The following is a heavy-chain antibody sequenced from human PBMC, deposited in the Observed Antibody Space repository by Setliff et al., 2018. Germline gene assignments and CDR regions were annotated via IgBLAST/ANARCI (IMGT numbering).Heavy chain of an antibody. Sequence: SVKVSCKASGDTFSNYAISWVRQAPGQGLEWMGGIIPMFRSGNYAQRFQGRVTITADESTSTGYMELRSLRSDDTAVYYCARELRSPYWHLDSWGQGTQVTVSS. D-gene: IGHD3-16*01. CDR1: GDTFSNYA. CDR2: IIPMFRSG. V-gene: IGHV1-69*13. J-gene: IGHJ5*01. CDR3: ARELRSPYWHLDS.